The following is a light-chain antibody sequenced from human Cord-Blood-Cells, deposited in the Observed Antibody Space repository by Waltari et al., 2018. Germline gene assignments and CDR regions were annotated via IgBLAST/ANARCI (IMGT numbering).Light chain of an antibody. J-gene: IGKJ2*01. Sequence: DIQMTQSPSSLSASVGDRVTITCRASQSISSYLNWYQQKPGKAPKLLIYAASSLQSGVPSRFSVSGSGTDFTLTISSLQPEDFATYDCQQSYSTHTFGQGTKLEIK. V-gene: IGKV1-39*01. CDR3: QQSYSTHT. CDR2: AAS. CDR1: QSISSY.